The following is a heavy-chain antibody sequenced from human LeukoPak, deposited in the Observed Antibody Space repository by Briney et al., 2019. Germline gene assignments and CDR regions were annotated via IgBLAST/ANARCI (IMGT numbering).Heavy chain of an antibody. D-gene: IGHD3-10*01. CDR2: IKQDGSEK. CDR3: AKIWFGELSHFDY. V-gene: IGHV3-7*05. J-gene: IGHJ4*02. CDR1: GFTFSNYG. Sequence: GGSLRLSCAASGFTFSNYGMTWVRQAPGKGLEWVANIKQDGSEKYYVDSVKGRFTISRDNSKNTLYLQISSLRAEDTAVYYCAKIWFGELSHFDYWGQGALVTVSS.